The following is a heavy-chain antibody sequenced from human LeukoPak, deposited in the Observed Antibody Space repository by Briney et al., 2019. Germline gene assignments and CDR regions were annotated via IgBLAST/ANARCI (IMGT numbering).Heavy chain of an antibody. Sequence: PSETLSLTCAVYGGSFSGYYWSWIRQPAGKGLEWIGRIYTSGSTNYNPSLKSRVTISVDTSKNQFSLKLSSVTAADTALYYCARATLPNYYDSSGYLVEGFDYWGQGTLVTVSS. CDR2: IYTSGST. CDR3: ARATLPNYYDSSGYLVEGFDY. D-gene: IGHD3-22*01. J-gene: IGHJ4*02. V-gene: IGHV4-59*10. CDR1: GGSFSGYY.